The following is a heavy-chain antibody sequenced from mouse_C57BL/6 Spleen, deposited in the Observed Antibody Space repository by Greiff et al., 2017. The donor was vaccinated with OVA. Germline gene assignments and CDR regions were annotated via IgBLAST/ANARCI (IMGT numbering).Heavy chain of an antibody. V-gene: IGHV1-50*01. Sequence: QVQLQQPGAELVKPGASVKLSCQASGYTFTSYWMQWVKQRPGQGLEWIGEIDPSDSYTNYNQKFKGKATLTVDTSSSTAYMQLSSLTSEDSAVDYCARGTDGSYYYAMDYWGQGTSVTVSS. CDR1: GYTFTSYW. CDR2: IDPSDSYT. CDR3: ARGTDGSYYYAMDY. D-gene: IGHD1-1*01. J-gene: IGHJ4*01.